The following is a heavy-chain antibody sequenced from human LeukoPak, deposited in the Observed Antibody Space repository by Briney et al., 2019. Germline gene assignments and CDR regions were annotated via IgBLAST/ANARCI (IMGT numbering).Heavy chain of an antibody. CDR1: GFALNNAW. CDR2: IKSEAYGGTT. D-gene: IGHD6-6*01. Sequence: GGSLRLSCEASGFALNNAWMTWVRQAPGKGLECVGRIKSEAYGGTTNYAAPLKGRFDISRDDSRHTLYLQMNSLKTEDTAVYYCHTDRQLVPFDYWGQGTLVTVSS. CDR3: HTDRQLVPFDY. V-gene: IGHV3-15*01. J-gene: IGHJ4*02.